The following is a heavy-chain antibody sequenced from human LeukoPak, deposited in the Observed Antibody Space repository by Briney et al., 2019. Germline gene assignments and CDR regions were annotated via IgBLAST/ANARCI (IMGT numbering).Heavy chain of an antibody. CDR2: ISGSGGST. V-gene: IGHV3-23*01. J-gene: IGHJ6*02. CDR3: AKDPIRRCSSTSCYAASSGKTAYYYYYGMDV. D-gene: IGHD2-2*01. Sequence: PGRSLRLSCAASGFTFSSYAMSWVRQAPGKGLEWVSAISGSGGSTYYADSVKGRFTISRDNSKNTLYLQMNSLRAEDTAVYYCAKDPIRRCSSTSCYAASSGKTAYYYYYGMDVWGQGTTVTVSS. CDR1: GFTFSSYA.